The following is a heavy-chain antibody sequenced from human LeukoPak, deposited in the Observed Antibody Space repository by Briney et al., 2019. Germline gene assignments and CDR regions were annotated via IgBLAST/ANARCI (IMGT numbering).Heavy chain of an antibody. D-gene: IGHD5-18*01. V-gene: IGHV3-30*04. CDR2: ISYDGGNT. CDR1: EFTFRSYV. Sequence: GRSLGLSCAASEFTFRSYVMHWVRQAPGKGLEWVAVISYDGGNTYYADSVKGRFTISRDNSKNTLYLQMNSLRVEDMAVYYCARVRGIQLWFDYWGQGTLVTVSS. J-gene: IGHJ4*02. CDR3: ARVRGIQLWFDY.